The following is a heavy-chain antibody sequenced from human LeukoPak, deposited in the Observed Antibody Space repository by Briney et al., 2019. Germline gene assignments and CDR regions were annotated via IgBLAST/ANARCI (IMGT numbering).Heavy chain of an antibody. D-gene: IGHD3-22*01. V-gene: IGHV3-23*01. CDR2: ISGSGETT. CDR1: GFTFSSYG. J-gene: IGHJ4*02. Sequence: GGSLRLSCAASGFTFSSYGMTWLRQTPAKGLEWVSAISGSGETTYYSDSVTGRFTISRDNSKNTLFLQMNSLRVEDAAMYYCAKTHGYFDQWGQGTLVAVSS. CDR3: AKTHGYFDQ.